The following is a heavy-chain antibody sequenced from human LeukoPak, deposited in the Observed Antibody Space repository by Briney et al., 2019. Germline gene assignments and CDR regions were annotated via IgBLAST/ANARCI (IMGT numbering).Heavy chain of an antibody. J-gene: IGHJ4*02. CDR2: IYHSGST. D-gene: IGHD2-2*01. CDR3: ARLPGTRYCSSTSCPRDY. V-gene: IGHV4-59*12. CDR1: GGSISSYY. Sequence: SETLSLTCTVSGGSISSYYWSWIRQPPGKGLEWLGEIYHSGSTNYNPSLKSRVTISVDKSKNQFSLKLSSVTAADTAVYYCARLPGTRYCSSTSCPRDYWGQGTLVTVSS.